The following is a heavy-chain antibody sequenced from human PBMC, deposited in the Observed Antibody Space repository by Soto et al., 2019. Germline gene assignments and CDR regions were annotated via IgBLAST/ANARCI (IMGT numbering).Heavy chain of an antibody. D-gene: IGHD2-15*01. J-gene: IGHJ4*02. CDR1: GGSISSGGYS. V-gene: IGHV4-30-2*01. CDR3: ARVPLL. CDR2: IYPSGSI. Sequence: QVQLQESGSGLVKPSQTLSLTCAVSGGSISSGGYSWSWIRQPPGKGLEWIGYIYPSGSIYYNPSLKSRVTISVDRSQNQFSLKLSSVTAADTAVYYCARVPLLWGQGTLVTVSS.